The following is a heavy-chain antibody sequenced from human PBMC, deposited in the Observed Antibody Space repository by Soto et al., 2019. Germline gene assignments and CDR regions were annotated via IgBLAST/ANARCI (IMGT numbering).Heavy chain of an antibody. D-gene: IGHD3-22*01. J-gene: IGHJ3*02. CDR3: ARMGYYYDSSGYNDASDI. V-gene: IGHV4-31*03. CDR1: GGSISSGGYY. CDR2: IYYSGST. Sequence: KPSETLSLTCTVSGGSISSGGYYWSWIRQHPGKGLEWIGYIYYSGSTYYNPSLKGRVTISVDTSKNQFSLKLSSVTAADTAVYYCARMGYYYDSSGYNDASDIWGQGTMVTVSS.